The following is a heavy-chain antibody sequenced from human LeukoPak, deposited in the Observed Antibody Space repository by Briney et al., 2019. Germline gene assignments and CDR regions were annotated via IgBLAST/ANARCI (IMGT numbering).Heavy chain of an antibody. CDR2: IYHSGST. V-gene: IGHV4-30-2*01. CDR3: ARGRKSAAGMGYDY. J-gene: IGHJ4*02. D-gene: IGHD6-13*01. CDR1: GGSISRGGYS. Sequence: SQTLSLTCAVSGGSISRGGYSWSWIRQPPGQGLEWIGYIYHSGSTYYNPSLKSRVTISVDTSKNQFSLKLSSVTAADTAVYYCARGRKSAAGMGYDYWGQGTLVTVSS.